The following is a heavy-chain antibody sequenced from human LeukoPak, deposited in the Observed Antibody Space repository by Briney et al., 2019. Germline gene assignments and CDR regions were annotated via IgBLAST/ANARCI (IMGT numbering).Heavy chain of an antibody. D-gene: IGHD2-21*02. Sequence: GASVKVSCKASGGTFSNYAISWVRQAPGQGLEWMGGIIPIFGTANYAQKFQGRVTITADESTSTAYMELSSLRSEDTAVYYCASGPQHSCGGGCYSDYFDYWGQGTLVTVSS. CDR2: IIPIFGTA. V-gene: IGHV1-69*01. CDR3: ASGPQHSCGGGCYSDYFDY. J-gene: IGHJ4*02. CDR1: GGTFSNYA.